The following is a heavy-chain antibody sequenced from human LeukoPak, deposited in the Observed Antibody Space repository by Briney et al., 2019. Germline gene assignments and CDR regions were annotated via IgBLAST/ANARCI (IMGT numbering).Heavy chain of an antibody. Sequence: GGSLRLSCAASGFTFSSYWMSWVRQAPGKGLEWVANIKQDGSEKYYVDSVKGRFTISRDNAKNSLYLQMNSLRAEDTAVYYCARKSRGYSSSTLTHYYYYYYMDVWGKGTTVTVSS. CDR2: IKQDGSEK. D-gene: IGHD6-6*01. CDR3: ARKSRGYSSSTLTHYYYYYYMDV. J-gene: IGHJ6*03. V-gene: IGHV3-7*01. CDR1: GFTFSSYW.